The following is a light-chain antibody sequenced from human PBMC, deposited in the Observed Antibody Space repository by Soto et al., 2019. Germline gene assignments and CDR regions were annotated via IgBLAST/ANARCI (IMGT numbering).Light chain of an antibody. Sequence: YELTQPPSVSVSPGQTASITCSGDKLGDKYACWYQQKPGQSPVLVIYQDNKRPSGIPERFSGSNSGNTATLTISGTQAMDEADYYCQAWDSSTAGVFGGGTKLTVL. CDR3: QAWDSSTAGV. J-gene: IGLJ2*01. V-gene: IGLV3-1*01. CDR2: QDN. CDR1: KLGDKY.